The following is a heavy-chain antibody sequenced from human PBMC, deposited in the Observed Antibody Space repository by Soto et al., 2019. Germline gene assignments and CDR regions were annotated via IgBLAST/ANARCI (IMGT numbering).Heavy chain of an antibody. J-gene: IGHJ5*02. CDR2: IYYSGST. Sequence: TSETLSLTCTVSGGSISSGGYYWSWIRQHPGKGLEWIGYIYYSGSTYYNPSLKSRVTVSVDTSKNQFSLKLSSVTAADTAVYYCARVTEDVNWFDPWGQGTLVTVSS. CDR1: GGSISSGGYY. V-gene: IGHV4-31*03. D-gene: IGHD4-4*01. CDR3: ARVTEDVNWFDP.